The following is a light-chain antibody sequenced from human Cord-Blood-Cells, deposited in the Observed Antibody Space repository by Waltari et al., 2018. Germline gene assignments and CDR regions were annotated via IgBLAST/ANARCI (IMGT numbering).Light chain of an antibody. CDR1: SSDVGGYHS. J-gene: IGLJ1*01. V-gene: IGLV2-8*01. CDR3: SSYAGSNYV. Sequence: QSALTQPPSASGSPGQSVTISCTGTSSDVGGYHSVSWYQQHPGKAPKLMLYEVSKRPSGVPDRFSGSKSGNTASLTVSGLQAEDEADYYCSSYAGSNYVFGTGTKVTVL. CDR2: EVS.